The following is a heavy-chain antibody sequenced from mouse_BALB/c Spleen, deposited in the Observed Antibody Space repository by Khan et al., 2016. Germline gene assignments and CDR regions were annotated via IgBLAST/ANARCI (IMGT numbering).Heavy chain of an antibody. V-gene: IGHV1-4*01. CDR3: ARSYYGNSYWYFDV. CDR2: INPSSGYT. Sequence: QVQLKESGAELARPGASVKMSCKASGYTFTSYTMHWVKQRPGQGLEWIGYINPSSGYTNYNQKFKDKATLTADKSSSTAYMQLSSLTSEDSAVYYCARSYYGNSYWYFDVWGAGTTVTVSS. J-gene: IGHJ1*01. CDR1: GYTFTSYT. D-gene: IGHD2-1*01.